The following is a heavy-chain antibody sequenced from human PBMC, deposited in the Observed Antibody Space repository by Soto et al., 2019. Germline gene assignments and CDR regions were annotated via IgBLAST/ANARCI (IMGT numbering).Heavy chain of an antibody. Sequence: GGSLRLSCAASGFTFSSYGMHWVRQAPGKGLEWVAVISYDGSNKYYADSVKGRFTISRDNSKNTLYLQMNSLRAEDTAVYYCAKASGIVLMVYASYFDYWGQGTLVTVSS. D-gene: IGHD2-8*01. J-gene: IGHJ4*02. CDR1: GFTFSSYG. V-gene: IGHV3-30*18. CDR2: ISYDGSNK. CDR3: AKASGIVLMVYASYFDY.